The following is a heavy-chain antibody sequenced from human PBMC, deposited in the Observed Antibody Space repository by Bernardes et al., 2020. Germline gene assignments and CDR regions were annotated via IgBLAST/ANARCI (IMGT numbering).Heavy chain of an antibody. CDR2: ISGSGGRT. V-gene: IGHV3-23*01. D-gene: IGHD6-19*01. CDR1: GFTFSSFA. CDR3: AICIAVAGIITDY. J-gene: IGHJ4*02. Sequence: GGSLRLSCAASGFTFSSFAMSWVRQAPGKGMEWVSAISGSGGRTYYADSVKGRLTISRDNSKNTLYLQMNSLRAEDTAVYYCAICIAVAGIITDYWGQGTLVTVSS.